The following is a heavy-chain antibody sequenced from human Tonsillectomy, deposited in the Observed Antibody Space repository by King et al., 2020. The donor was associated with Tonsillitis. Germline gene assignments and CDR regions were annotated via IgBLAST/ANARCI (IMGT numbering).Heavy chain of an antibody. CDR3: ARDTHKYSASWSYAFHI. CDR2: ISDDGNKK. D-gene: IGHD2-2*01. V-gene: IGHV3-30-3*01. J-gene: IGHJ3*02. CDR1: GFLFNSYA. Sequence: QLVQSGGGVVQPGRSLRLSCAASGFLFNSYAIPWVRQAPGKGLEWVTVISDDGNKKYYTFSVKGRFTIPRDNFKNTLYRQMNSLIAEDTAIYYCARDTHKYSASWSYAFHIWGQGTLVTVSS.